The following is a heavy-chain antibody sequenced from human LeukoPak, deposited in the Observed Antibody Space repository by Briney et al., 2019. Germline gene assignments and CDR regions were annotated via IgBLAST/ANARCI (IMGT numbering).Heavy chain of an antibody. CDR2: ISAYNGNT. CDR1: GYTFTSYG. Sequence: ASVKVSCKASGYTFTSYGISWVRQAPGQGLEWMGWISAYNGNTNYAQKLQGRVTMTTDTSTSTAYMELRSLRSDGTAVYYCARANYDFWSGYYPDYWGQGTLVTVSS. D-gene: IGHD3-3*01. J-gene: IGHJ4*02. CDR3: ARANYDFWSGYYPDY. V-gene: IGHV1-18*01.